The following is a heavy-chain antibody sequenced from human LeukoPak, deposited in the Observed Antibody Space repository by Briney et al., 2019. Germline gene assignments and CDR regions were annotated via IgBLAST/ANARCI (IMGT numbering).Heavy chain of an antibody. J-gene: IGHJ4*02. V-gene: IGHV1-8*01. CDR2: MNPNSGNT. CDR3: ARGRGYELYVYVWGSYRDFDY. D-gene: IGHD3-16*02. Sequence: ASVKVSCKASGYTFTSYDINWVRQATGQGLEWMGWMNPNSGNTGYAQKFQGRVTMTRNTSISTAYMELSSLRSEDTAVYYCARGRGYELYVYVWGSYRDFDYWGQGTLVTVSS. CDR1: GYTFTSYD.